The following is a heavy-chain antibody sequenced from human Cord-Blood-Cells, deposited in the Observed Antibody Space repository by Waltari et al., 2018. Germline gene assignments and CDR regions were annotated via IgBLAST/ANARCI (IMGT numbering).Heavy chain of an antibody. CDR1: GGTFSSDA. CDR2: IIPIFGTA. Sequence: QVQLVQSGAEVKKPGSSVKVSCKASGGTFSSDAISWVRQAPGQGVEWMGVIIPIFGTANYAQKSHGRGTITADESTSTAYMELSSLRSEDTAVYYCARDSRGYSGYYYFDYWGQGTLVTVSS. CDR3: ARDSRGYSGYYYFDY. V-gene: IGHV1-69*01. J-gene: IGHJ4*02. D-gene: IGHD5-12*01.